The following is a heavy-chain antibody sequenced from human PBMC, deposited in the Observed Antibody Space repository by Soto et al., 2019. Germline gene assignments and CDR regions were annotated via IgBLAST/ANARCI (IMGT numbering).Heavy chain of an antibody. Sequence: QVQLVESGGGVVQPGRSLRLSCAASGFTFSSYGMHWVRQAPGKGLEWVAVISYDGSNKYYADSVKGRFTISRDNSENTLYLQMNSLRAEDTAVYYCAKDKTVRYCSGGSCSYGMDVWGQGTTVTVSS. CDR3: AKDKTVRYCSGGSCSYGMDV. D-gene: IGHD2-15*01. J-gene: IGHJ6*02. CDR1: GFTFSSYG. V-gene: IGHV3-30*18. CDR2: ISYDGSNK.